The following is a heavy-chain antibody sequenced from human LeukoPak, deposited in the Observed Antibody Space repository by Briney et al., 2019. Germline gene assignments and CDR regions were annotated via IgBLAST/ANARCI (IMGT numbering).Heavy chain of an antibody. CDR3: ARFYANEWALPH. Sequence: SGGSLRLSCAASGFTFDDYAMHWVRQAPGKGLEWVSTIPSGGGTYYADSVKGRFTISRDNSKNTLYLQMNSLRAEDTAVYYCARFYANEWALPHWGQGTLVTVSS. CDR2: IPSGGGT. J-gene: IGHJ4*02. D-gene: IGHD1-26*01. CDR1: GFTFDDYA. V-gene: IGHV3-23*01.